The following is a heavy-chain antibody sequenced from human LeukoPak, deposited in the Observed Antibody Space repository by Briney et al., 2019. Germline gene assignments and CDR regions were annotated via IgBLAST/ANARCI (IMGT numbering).Heavy chain of an antibody. J-gene: IGHJ4*02. CDR3: ARGVAVAGNDY. Sequence: SETLSLTCAVSGYSISSGYYWGWIRQPLGKGLEWIGSIYHSGSTYYNPSLKSRVTISVDTSKNQFSLKLSSVTAADTAVYYCARGVAVAGNDYWGQGTLVIVSS. CDR1: GYSISSGYY. V-gene: IGHV4-38-2*01. D-gene: IGHD6-13*01. CDR2: IYHSGST.